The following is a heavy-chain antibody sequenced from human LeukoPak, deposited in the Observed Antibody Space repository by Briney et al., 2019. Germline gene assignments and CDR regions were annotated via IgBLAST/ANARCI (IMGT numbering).Heavy chain of an antibody. CDR3: ARLDDSSGYEFDR. J-gene: IGHJ4*02. CDR1: GYSFTSYW. Sequence: GESLKISCKGSGYSFTSYWIGWMRQMPGKGLEWIGIIYPGDSDTRYSPSFQGQVTISADKSISTAYLQWSSLKASDTAMYYCARLDDSSGYEFDRWGQGDLVTVSS. V-gene: IGHV5-51*01. D-gene: IGHD3-22*01. CDR2: IYPGDSDT.